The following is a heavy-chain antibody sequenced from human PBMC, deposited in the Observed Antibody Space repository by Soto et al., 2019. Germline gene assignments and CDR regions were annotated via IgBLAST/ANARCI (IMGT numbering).Heavy chain of an antibody. CDR1: GGSITTYY. J-gene: IGHJ4*02. D-gene: IGHD6-19*01. CDR2: IDHRGST. Sequence: QVQLQESGPGLVKPSETLSLTCTVSGGSITTYYWSWIRQPPGKELEWIGYIDHRGSTDYNPSLRSRVTMSVDTSKNQFSLKLSSVTAADTAVYYCARDVAPLAVAGSHYFDYWGQGTLVSVSS. CDR3: ARDVAPLAVAGSHYFDY. V-gene: IGHV4-59*01.